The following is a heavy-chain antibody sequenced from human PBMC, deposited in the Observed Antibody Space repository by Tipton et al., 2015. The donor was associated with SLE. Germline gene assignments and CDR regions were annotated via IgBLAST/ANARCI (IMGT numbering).Heavy chain of an antibody. CDR1: RDSFSDYF. V-gene: IGHV4-34*01. CDR3: GTLGWGHDY. J-gene: IGHJ4*01. D-gene: IGHD3-16*01. Sequence: LRLSCAVYRDSFSDYFWTWIRQPPGKGLQWIGEINHGRGTNYSPSLKSRVTISLDKSQNQFSLKLSSVTAAGTAMYHCGTLGWGHDYWGQGTLVSVSS. CDR2: INHGRGT.